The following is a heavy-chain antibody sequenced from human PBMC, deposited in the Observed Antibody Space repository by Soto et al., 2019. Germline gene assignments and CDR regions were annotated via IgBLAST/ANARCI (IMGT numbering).Heavy chain of an antibody. V-gene: IGHV4-31*03. Sequence: SETLSLTCSVSSDSMNSGGYYWSWIRQHPGKGLEWIGYIYSNGDTDYNPSLKSRVTISVDTSKNQFSLNLTSVTAADTAVYYCARRGGSSSGYYYYAMDVWGKGTTVTVSS. CDR3: ARRGGSSSGYYYYAMDV. J-gene: IGHJ6*04. D-gene: IGHD6-6*01. CDR1: SDSMNSGGYY. CDR2: IYSNGDT.